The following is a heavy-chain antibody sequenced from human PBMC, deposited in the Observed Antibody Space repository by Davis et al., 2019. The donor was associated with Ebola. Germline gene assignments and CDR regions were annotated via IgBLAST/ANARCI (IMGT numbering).Heavy chain of an antibody. CDR2: INPNSGGT. CDR1: GGTFSSYA. D-gene: IGHD3-22*01. CDR3: ARGRRDYYDSSGYYYVGWYFDY. Sequence: ASVKVSCKASGGTFSSYAISWVRQAPGQGLEWMGWINPNSGGTNYAQKFQGRVTMTRDTSTSTVYMELSSLRSEDTAVYYCARGRRDYYDSSGYYYVGWYFDYWGQGTLVTVSS. V-gene: IGHV1-8*02. J-gene: IGHJ4*02.